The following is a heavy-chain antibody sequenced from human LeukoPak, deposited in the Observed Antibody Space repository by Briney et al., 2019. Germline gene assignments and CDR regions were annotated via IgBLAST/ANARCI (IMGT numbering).Heavy chain of an antibody. J-gene: IGHJ4*02. CDR1: GFTFGDYS. V-gene: IGHV3-49*04. D-gene: IGHD1-26*01. Sequence: GGSLRLSCTASGFTFGDYSMNWVRQAPGKGLEWVGSIRSKAYGGTTEYAASVKGRFTISRDDSKSIAYLQMNSLKTEDTAVYYCTRGRRATHDYWGQGTLVTVSS. CDR2: IRSKAYGGTT. CDR3: TRGRRATHDY.